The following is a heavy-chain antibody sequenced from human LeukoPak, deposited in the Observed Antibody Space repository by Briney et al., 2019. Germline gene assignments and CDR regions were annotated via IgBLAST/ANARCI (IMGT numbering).Heavy chain of an antibody. CDR2: ISWNSGSI. J-gene: IGHJ4*02. CDR3: AKGKDSIASTKFDF. D-gene: IGHD5/OR15-5a*01. V-gene: IGHV3-9*03. Sequence: GGSLRLSCAASGFTFDDYAMHWVRQAPGKGLEWVSGISWNSGSIGYADSVKGRFTISRDNAKNSLYLQMNSLRAEDMALYYCAKGKDSIASTKFDFWGLGTLVAVSS. CDR1: GFTFDDYA.